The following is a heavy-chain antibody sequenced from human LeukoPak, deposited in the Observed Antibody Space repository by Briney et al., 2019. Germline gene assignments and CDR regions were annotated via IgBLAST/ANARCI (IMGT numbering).Heavy chain of an antibody. Sequence: ASVKVSCKASGYTFTSYGISWVRQAPGQGLEWMGWINTYNGNTNYAQKLQARVTMTTDTSTSTAYMELRSLRSDDTAVYYCARRRPSLAAARDYYYYGMDVWGKGTTVTVSS. CDR1: GYTFTSYG. D-gene: IGHD6-13*01. V-gene: IGHV1-18*04. J-gene: IGHJ6*04. CDR3: ARRRPSLAAARDYYYYGMDV. CDR2: INTYNGNT.